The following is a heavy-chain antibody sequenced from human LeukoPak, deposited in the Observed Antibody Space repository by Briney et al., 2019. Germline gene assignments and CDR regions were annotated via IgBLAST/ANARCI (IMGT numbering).Heavy chain of an antibody. V-gene: IGHV4-59*01. CDR1: GGSISSYY. Sequence: SETLSLTCTVSGGSISSYYWSWIRQPPGKGLEWIGYIYYSGSTNYNPSLKGRVTISVDTSKNQFSLKLSSVTAADTAVYYCARGDTGDDAFDIWGQGTMVTVSS. J-gene: IGHJ3*02. D-gene: IGHD7-27*01. CDR3: ARGDTGDDAFDI. CDR2: IYYSGST.